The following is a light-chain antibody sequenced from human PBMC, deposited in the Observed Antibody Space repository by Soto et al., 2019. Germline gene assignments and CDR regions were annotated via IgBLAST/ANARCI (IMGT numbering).Light chain of an antibody. J-gene: IGLJ1*01. CDR3: SSYTSSSTFYV. CDR1: SRDVGGYNY. Sequence: QSALTQPASVSGSPGQSITSSCTGSSRDVGGYNYVSWYQQHPGKAPKLMIYEVSNRPSGVSNRFSGSKSGNTASLTISGLQAEDEADYYCSSYTSSSTFYVFGTGTKVTVL. V-gene: IGLV2-14*01. CDR2: EVS.